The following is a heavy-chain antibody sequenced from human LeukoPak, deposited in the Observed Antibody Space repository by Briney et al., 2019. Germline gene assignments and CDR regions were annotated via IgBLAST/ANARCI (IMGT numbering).Heavy chain of an antibody. V-gene: IGHV4-39*01. Sequence: PSETLSLTCTVSGASISSSSDYWGWIRQAPGKGLEWIGSIFYGGSTHYNPPLKSRATISVDTSKNQFSLKLTSVTAADAAMYHCARQVPTAAAETRGYFDYWGQGTVVTVSS. J-gene: IGHJ4*02. CDR3: ARQVPTAAAETRGYFDY. CDR1: GASISSSSDY. CDR2: IFYGGST. D-gene: IGHD6-25*01.